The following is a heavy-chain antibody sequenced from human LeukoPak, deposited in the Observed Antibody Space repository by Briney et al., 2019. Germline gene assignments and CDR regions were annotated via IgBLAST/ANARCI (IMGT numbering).Heavy chain of an antibody. CDR2: IKHSGNT. CDR1: GGSLSGHY. CDR3: AREYSTSSTSFDF. Sequence: TSETLSLTCGVYGGSLSGHYWSWIRQPLGKGLEWIGEIKHSGNTNYSPSLKSRVTISVDTSKNQFSLKLSSVTAADTAVYYCAREYSTSSTSFDFWGQGTLVTVSS. D-gene: IGHD6-6*01. V-gene: IGHV4-34*01. J-gene: IGHJ4*02.